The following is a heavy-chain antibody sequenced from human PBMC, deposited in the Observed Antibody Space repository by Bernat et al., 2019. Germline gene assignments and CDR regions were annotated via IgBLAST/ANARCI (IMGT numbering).Heavy chain of an antibody. V-gene: IGHV1-18*01. J-gene: IGHJ1*01. D-gene: IGHD3-22*01. CDR3: ARDNYYDGSGPFEYFQH. CDR2: ISAYNGNT. CDR1: GYTFTSYG. Sequence: QVQLVQSGAEVKKPGASVKVSCKASGYTFTSYGISWVRQAPGQGLEWMGWISAYNGNTNYAQKLQGRVTMTTDTSTSTAYMELRSLRSDDTAVYYCARDNYYDGSGPFEYFQHWGQGTLVTVSS.